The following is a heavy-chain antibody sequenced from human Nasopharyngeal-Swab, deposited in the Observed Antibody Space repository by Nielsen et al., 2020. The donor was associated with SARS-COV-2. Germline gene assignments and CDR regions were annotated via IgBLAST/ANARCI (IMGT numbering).Heavy chain of an antibody. CDR3: ATAYGSVSSIEY. D-gene: IGHD3-10*01. CDR2: ISSYNGDT. J-gene: IGHJ4*01. Sequence: ASVKVSCKASGCTFTSFGISWVRQAPGQGLDWMGWISSYNGDTHYAHSLQSIITMTTDTSKSTAYLELRSLRSDGTAMYYCATAYGSVSSIEYWGQGTMVTVSS. V-gene: IGHV1-18*01. CDR1: GCTFTSFG.